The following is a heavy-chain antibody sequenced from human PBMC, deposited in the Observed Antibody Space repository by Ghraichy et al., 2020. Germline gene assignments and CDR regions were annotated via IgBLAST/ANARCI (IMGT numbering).Heavy chain of an antibody. J-gene: IGHJ6*02. V-gene: IGHV4-34*01. D-gene: IGHD5-12*01. Sequence: SETLSLTCAVYGGSFSGYYWSWIRQPPGKGLEWIGEINHSGSTNYNPSLKSRVTISVDTSKNQFSLKLSSVTAADTAVYYCARGSGGYDYYYYYYGMDVWGQGTTVTVSS. CDR2: INHSGST. CDR1: GGSFSGYY. CDR3: ARGSGGYDYYYYYYGMDV.